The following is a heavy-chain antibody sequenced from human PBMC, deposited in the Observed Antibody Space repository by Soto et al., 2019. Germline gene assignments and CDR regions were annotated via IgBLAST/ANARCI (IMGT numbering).Heavy chain of an antibody. CDR3: ARYYYDSSGYYNDD. V-gene: IGHV1-69*13. J-gene: IGHJ4*02. D-gene: IGHD3-22*01. CDR1: GGTFSSHA. CDR2: IIPVFDTA. Sequence: SVKVSCKVSGGTFSSHAISWVRQAPGQGLEWMGVIIPVFDTAKYAQNFQGRITITAGEFRNTAYMELSSLRSEDTAVYYCARYYYDSSGYYNDDWGQGTLVTVSS.